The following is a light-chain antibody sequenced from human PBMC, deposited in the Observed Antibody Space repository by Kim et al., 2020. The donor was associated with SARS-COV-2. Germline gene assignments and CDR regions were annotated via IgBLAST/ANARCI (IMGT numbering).Light chain of an antibody. CDR2: EDN. CDR3: QSYDSSSWV. Sequence: GKTLNIPRARSSGSIATNYVQWYHQRPGSAPTTVIYEDNQRPSGVPDRFSGSIDSSSNSASLTISGLKTEDETDYYCQSYDSSSWVFGGGTQLTVL. CDR1: SGSIATNY. V-gene: IGLV6-57*03. J-gene: IGLJ3*02.